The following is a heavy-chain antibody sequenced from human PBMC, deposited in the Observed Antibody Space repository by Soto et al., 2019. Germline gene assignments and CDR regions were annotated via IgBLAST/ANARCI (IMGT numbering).Heavy chain of an antibody. Sequence: QVQLQESGPGLVKPSQTLSLTCTVSGGSISTGGYYWNWIRQHPGKGPEWIGYFYYSGSTCYNPSLKSRVTISVNTSKNQFSLKLSSVTAADTAVYYCARSVFPWGQGALVTVSS. J-gene: IGHJ5*02. CDR3: ARSVFP. V-gene: IGHV4-31*03. CDR1: GGSISTGGYY. CDR2: FYYSGST.